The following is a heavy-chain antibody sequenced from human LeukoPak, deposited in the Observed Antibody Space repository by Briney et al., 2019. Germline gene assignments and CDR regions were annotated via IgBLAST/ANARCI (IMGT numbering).Heavy chain of an antibody. CDR3: ARASPRDYYDSSGYYPHDY. V-gene: IGHV3-33*01. D-gene: IGHD3-22*01. CDR2: IWYDGSNK. CDR1: GFTFSSYG. Sequence: PGGSLRLSCAASGFTFSSYGMHWVRQAPGKGLEWVAVIWYDGSNKYYADSVKGRFTISRDNSKNTLYLQMNSLRAEDTAVYYCARASPRDYYDSSGYYPHDYWGQGTLVTVSS. J-gene: IGHJ4*02.